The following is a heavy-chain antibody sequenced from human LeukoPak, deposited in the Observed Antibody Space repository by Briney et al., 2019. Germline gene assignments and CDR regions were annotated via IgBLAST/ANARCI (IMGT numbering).Heavy chain of an antibody. V-gene: IGHV4-59*08. Sequence: SETLSLTCTVSGGSISSYYWGWIRQPPGKGLEWIGTIYSSGSTYYNPSLKSRVTILVDTSKNQFSLKLSSVTAADTAVYYCARARGAVAATFDYWGQGTLVTVSS. J-gene: IGHJ4*02. D-gene: IGHD6-19*01. CDR3: ARARGAVAATFDY. CDR2: IYSSGST. CDR1: GGSISSYY.